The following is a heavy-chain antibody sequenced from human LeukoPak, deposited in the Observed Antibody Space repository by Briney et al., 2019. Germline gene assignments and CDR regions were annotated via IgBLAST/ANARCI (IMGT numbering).Heavy chain of an antibody. V-gene: IGHV1-8*01. CDR1: GYTFTNYD. Sequence: ASVKVSCKTSGYTFTNYDFNWVRQATGQGLEWMGWMSPNSGNTGYAQKFQGRVTMTRNTSISTAYLELSSLTSEDTAVYYCARGFSTGFFYYAMDVWGQGTTVTVSS. D-gene: IGHD3-9*01. J-gene: IGHJ6*02. CDR3: ARGFSTGFFYYAMDV. CDR2: MSPNSGNT.